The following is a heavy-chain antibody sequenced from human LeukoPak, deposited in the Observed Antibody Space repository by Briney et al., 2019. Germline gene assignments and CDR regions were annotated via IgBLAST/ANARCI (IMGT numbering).Heavy chain of an antibody. Sequence: ASVKVSCKVSGYTLTELSMHCVRQAPGKGLEWMGGFDPEDGETIYAQKFQGRVTMTEDTSTDTAYMELSSLRSEDTAVYYCAIVLRFFPAVDYWGQGTLVTVSS. CDR3: AIVLRFFPAVDY. D-gene: IGHD3-3*01. J-gene: IGHJ4*02. CDR2: FDPEDGET. V-gene: IGHV1-24*01. CDR1: GYTLTELS.